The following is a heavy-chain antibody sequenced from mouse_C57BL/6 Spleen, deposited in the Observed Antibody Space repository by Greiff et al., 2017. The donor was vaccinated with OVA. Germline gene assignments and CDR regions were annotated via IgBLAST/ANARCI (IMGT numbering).Heavy chain of an antibody. Sequence: EVQLQQSGAELVRPGASVKLSCTASGFNIKDYYMHWVKQRPEQGLEWIGRIDPEDGDTEYAPTFPGKATMTADTSSNTAYLQLRSLTSEDTAVYYCTTVYYSNYVKYYWGQGTTLTVSS. CDR2: IDPEDGDT. D-gene: IGHD2-5*01. J-gene: IGHJ2*01. CDR1: GFNIKDYY. CDR3: TTVYYSNYVKYY. V-gene: IGHV14-1*01.